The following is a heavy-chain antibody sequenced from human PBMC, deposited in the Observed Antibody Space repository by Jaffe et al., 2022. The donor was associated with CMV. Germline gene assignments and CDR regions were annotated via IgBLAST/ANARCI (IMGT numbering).Heavy chain of an antibody. V-gene: IGHV3-30*18. J-gene: IGHJ5*02. D-gene: IGHD3-9*01. CDR2: ISYDGSNK. Sequence: QVQLVESGGGVVQPGRSLRLSCAASGFTFSSYGMHWVRQAPGKGLEWVAVISYDGSNKYYADSVKGRFTISRDNSKNTLYLQMNSLRAEDTAVYYCAKGRLSNFDWDLNWFDPWGQGTLVTVSS. CDR1: GFTFSSYG. CDR3: AKGRLSNFDWDLNWFDP.